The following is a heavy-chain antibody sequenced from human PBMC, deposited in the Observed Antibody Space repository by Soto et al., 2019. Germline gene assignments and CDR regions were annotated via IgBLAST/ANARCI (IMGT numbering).Heavy chain of an antibody. CDR3: ARGQTHLWLRSYSYYYGMDV. CDR1: GASFSGYY. V-gene: IGHV4-34*01. CDR2: INHSGST. Sequence: PSETLSLTCAVYGASFSGYYWSWVRQPPGRGLEWIGEINHSGSTNSNPSLKSRITISVDTSKNQFSLKLNSVTAADTAVYYGARGQTHLWLRSYSYYYGMDVWGQGTTVTVSS. D-gene: IGHD5-18*01. J-gene: IGHJ6*02.